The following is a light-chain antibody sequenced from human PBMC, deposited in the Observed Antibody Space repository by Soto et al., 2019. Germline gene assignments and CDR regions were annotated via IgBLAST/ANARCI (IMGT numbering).Light chain of an antibody. CDR2: GAS. Sequence: RITHSPGSLSASVGYRATITCRASRDISSWLAWYQHKPGYAPKVLIFGASTLQRGVPSRFSGSGSGADFTLTISSLQPEDFATYFCQQADSFPLTFGGGTKVDIK. V-gene: IGKV1-12*01. CDR3: QQADSFPLT. J-gene: IGKJ4*01. CDR1: RDISSW.